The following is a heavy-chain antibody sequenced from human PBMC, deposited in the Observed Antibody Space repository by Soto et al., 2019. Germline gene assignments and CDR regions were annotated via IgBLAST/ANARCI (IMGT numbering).Heavy chain of an antibody. CDR2: TSSSGSTI. Sequence: GGSLRLSCAASVFTFSSYEMNWVRQAPGKGLEWVSYTSSSGSTIYYADSVKGRFTISRDNAKNSLYLQMNSLRAEDTAVYYCARDSYAAAFDIWGQGTMVTVSS. D-gene: IGHD3-10*01. V-gene: IGHV3-48*03. CDR1: VFTFSSYE. J-gene: IGHJ3*02. CDR3: ARDSYAAAFDI.